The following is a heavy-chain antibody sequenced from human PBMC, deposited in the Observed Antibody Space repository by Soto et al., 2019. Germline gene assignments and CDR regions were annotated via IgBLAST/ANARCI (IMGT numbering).Heavy chain of an antibody. CDR2: ISSSGSDT. J-gene: IGHJ4*02. V-gene: IGHV3-11*05. D-gene: IGHD5-12*01. Sequence: QVLLVESGGGLVKPGGCLRLSCAASGFTFSDYYMSWIRQAPGKGLEWVSSISSSGSDTNYADSVKGRFTVSRDNAKNSLYLQMNSLRAEDTAVYYCARSLRGYSGYSGYWGQGTLVTVSS. CDR1: GFTFSDYY. CDR3: ARSLRGYSGYSGY.